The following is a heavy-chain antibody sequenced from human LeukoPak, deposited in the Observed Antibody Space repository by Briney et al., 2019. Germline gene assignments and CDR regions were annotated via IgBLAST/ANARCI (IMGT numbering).Heavy chain of an antibody. V-gene: IGHV1-2*02. J-gene: IGHJ4*02. CDR3: ARPSYCGAGCYYYFDY. Sequence: ASVKVSCKASGYTSSYYYIHWLRQAPGQGLEWMGWIKPNGGVTNYARNFQGRITMTRDTSISTAFMELSSLRSDDTAVYYCARPSYCGAGCYYYFDYWGQGTLVTVSS. D-gene: IGHD2-21*02. CDR2: IKPNGGVT. CDR1: GYTSSYYY.